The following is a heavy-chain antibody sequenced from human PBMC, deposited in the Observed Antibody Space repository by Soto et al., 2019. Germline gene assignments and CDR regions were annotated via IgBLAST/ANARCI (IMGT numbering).Heavy chain of an antibody. D-gene: IGHD3-9*01. J-gene: IGHJ4*02. CDR3: AKDFGHYDILTGYPTVGY. CDR2: VSRSGGNT. V-gene: IGHV3-23*01. CDR1: GFTFSSYA. Sequence: PVGSLRLSCAASGFTFSSYAMSWVRQAPGEGLEWVSAVSRSGGNTYYADSVKGRFTISRDNSKNTLYLQMNSLRAEDTAVYYCAKDFGHYDILTGYPTVGYWGQGTLVTVSS.